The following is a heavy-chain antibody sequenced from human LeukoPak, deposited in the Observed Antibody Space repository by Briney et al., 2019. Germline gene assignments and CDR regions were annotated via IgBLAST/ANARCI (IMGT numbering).Heavy chain of an antibody. CDR1: GYTFTSYD. D-gene: IGHD2-15*01. Sequence: ASVKVSCKASGYTFTSYDINWVRQATGQGLEWMGWMNPNSGNTGYAQKFQGRVTMTRNTSIGTAYMELSSLRSEDTAVYYCARRFPLGYCSGGSCSRHLYYFDYWGQGTLVTVSS. J-gene: IGHJ4*02. V-gene: IGHV1-8*01. CDR3: ARRFPLGYCSGGSCSRHLYYFDY. CDR2: MNPNSGNT.